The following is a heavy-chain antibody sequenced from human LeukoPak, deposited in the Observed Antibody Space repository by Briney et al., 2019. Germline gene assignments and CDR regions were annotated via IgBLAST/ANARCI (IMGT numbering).Heavy chain of an antibody. CDR1: GFTFNNYA. V-gene: IGHV3-23*01. CDR2: ISGSGGTT. J-gene: IGHJ1*01. Sequence: GGSLRLSCAAPGFTFNNYAMTWVRQAPGKGLEWVSAISGSGGTTLYADSVKGRVTISTDNSKSTLYLQMNSLRPEDTAVYYCAKDQGIQLWLKYFQHWGQGTLVTVSS. D-gene: IGHD5-18*01. CDR3: AKDQGIQLWLKYFQH.